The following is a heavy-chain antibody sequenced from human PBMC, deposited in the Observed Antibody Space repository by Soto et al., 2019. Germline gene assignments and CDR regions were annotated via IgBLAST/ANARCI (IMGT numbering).Heavy chain of an antibody. D-gene: IGHD6-19*01. Sequence: SETLSLTCTVSGGSISSGGYYWSWIRQHPGTGLEWIGHISYSGSTYYNTSLKSRVTISVDTSRNQFSLIVNSVTAADTAVYYCARRRIAVAGMWFDPWGQGPLVTVSS. CDR3: ARRRIAVAGMWFDP. J-gene: IGHJ5*02. V-gene: IGHV4-31*03. CDR2: ISYSGST. CDR1: GGSISSGGYY.